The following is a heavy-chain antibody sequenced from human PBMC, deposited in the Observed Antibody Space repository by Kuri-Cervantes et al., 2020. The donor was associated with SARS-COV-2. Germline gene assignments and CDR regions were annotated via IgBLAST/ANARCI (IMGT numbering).Heavy chain of an antibody. CDR1: GFTFSSYG. J-gene: IGHJ4*02. D-gene: IGHD2-15*01. CDR2: IWYDGSNK. CDR3: ARAYCSGGSCYFPPYY. V-gene: IGHV3-33*01. Sequence: GGSLRLSCAASGFTFSSYGMHWVRQAPGKGLEWVAVIWYDGSNKYYADSVKGRFTISRDNSKNTLYLQMNSLRAEDTAVYYCARAYCSGGSCYFPPYYWGQGTLVTGSS.